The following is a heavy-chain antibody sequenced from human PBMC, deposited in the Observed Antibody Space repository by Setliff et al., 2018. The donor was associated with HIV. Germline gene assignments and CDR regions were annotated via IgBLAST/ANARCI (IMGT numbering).Heavy chain of an antibody. CDR2: IYWDDDK. D-gene: IGHD2-15*01. V-gene: IGHV2-5*02. CDR1: GFSLSTSGVG. CDR3: VHPGYCSGGSCYADAFDI. J-gene: IGHJ3*02. Sequence: SGPTLVNPTQTLTLTCTFSGFSLSTSGVGVGWIRQPPGKALEWLALIYWDDDKRYSPSLKTRLTITKDTFKNQVVLTMTNMDPVDTATYYCVHPGYCSGGSCYADAFDIWGQGTMVTVSS.